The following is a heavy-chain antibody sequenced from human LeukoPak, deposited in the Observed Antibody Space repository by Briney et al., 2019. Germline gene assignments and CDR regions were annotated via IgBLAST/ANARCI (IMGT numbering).Heavy chain of an antibody. J-gene: IGHJ4*02. CDR2: IWYDGSNK. D-gene: IGHD1-26*01. CDR3: AKSGSGSFPYYFDY. Sequence: PGRSLRLSCAASGFTFSNYGMHWVRQAPGKGLEWVAVIWYDGSNKYYGDSVKGRFTISRDNSKNTLYLQMNSLRAEDTAVYYCAKSGSGSFPYYFDYWGQGTLVTVSS. V-gene: IGHV3-33*06. CDR1: GFTFSNYG.